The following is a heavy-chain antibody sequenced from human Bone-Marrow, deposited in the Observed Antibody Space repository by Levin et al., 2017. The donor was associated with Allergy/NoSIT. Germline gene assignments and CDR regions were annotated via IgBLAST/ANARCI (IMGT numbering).Heavy chain of an antibody. CDR3: AKIPSASTYGVVSFDY. CDR2: ISGSGGDT. CDR1: GFTFSSYA. J-gene: IGHJ4*02. V-gene: IGHV3-23*01. Sequence: PGESLKISCAASGFTFSSYAMNWVRQAPGKGLEWVSIISGSGGDTYYADSVKGRFTISRDNSDNTLFLQMNSLRAEDTAVYFCAKIPSASTYGVVSFDYWGQGTLVTVSS. D-gene: IGHD3-3*01.